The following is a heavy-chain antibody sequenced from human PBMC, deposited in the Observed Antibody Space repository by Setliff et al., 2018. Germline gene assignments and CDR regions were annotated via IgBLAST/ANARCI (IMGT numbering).Heavy chain of an antibody. CDR1: GYTSINYG. CDR2: ISGSTDNT. V-gene: IGHV1-18*01. D-gene: IGHD1-1*01. CDR3: ARDLGGIWKTYFDY. J-gene: IGHJ4*02. Sequence: GASVKVSCKASGYTSINYGISWVRQAPGQGLEWMGWISGSTDNTNYAQRFRGRVTLTRDTSISTAYMELSRLRSDDTAVYYCARDLGGIWKTYFDYWGQGTLVTVSS.